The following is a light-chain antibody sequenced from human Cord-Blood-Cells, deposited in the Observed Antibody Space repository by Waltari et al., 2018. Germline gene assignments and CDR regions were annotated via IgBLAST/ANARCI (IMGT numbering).Light chain of an antibody. CDR2: DVS. J-gene: IGLJ3*02. CDR3: SLYTGSSTRV. V-gene: IGLV2-14*01. Sequence: QSALTQPASVSGSPGQAITISCTGTSSDVGGYNYVSWYQQHPGKGPKLMIYDVSNLPSWVAKRFSGPQSGNTDALTISGLQAEDEADYYCSLYTGSSTRVFGGGTKLTVL. CDR1: SSDVGGYNY.